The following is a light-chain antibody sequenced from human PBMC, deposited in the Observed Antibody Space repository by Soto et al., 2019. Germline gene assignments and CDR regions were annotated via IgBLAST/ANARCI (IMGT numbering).Light chain of an antibody. V-gene: IGLV2-11*01. J-gene: IGLJ1*01. CDR2: VVS. CDR3: SSFTTSHTYI. CDR1: SVDVGAYDF. Sequence: QSALTQPHSVSGSPGQSVTISCTGTSVDVGAYDFVSWYQQHPGKAPKLLIYVVSGRPSGVPDRFSGSKSGNAASLTISGLQAEDEADYYCSSFTTSHTYIFGTGTKLTVL.